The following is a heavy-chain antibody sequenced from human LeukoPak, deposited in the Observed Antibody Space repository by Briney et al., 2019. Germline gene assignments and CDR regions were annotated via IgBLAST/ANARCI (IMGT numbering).Heavy chain of an antibody. Sequence: SETLSLTCTVSGASISNYYWSWVRQPPGKALEWIGNIHYSGTTNYNPSLKTRVTISVDTSKNQFSLKLSSVTAADTALYYCASHQARYCSAGICYGWFDPWGQGTLVTVSS. V-gene: IGHV4-59*01. J-gene: IGHJ5*02. CDR1: GASISNYY. CDR3: ASHQARYCSAGICYGWFDP. D-gene: IGHD2-15*01. CDR2: IHYSGTT.